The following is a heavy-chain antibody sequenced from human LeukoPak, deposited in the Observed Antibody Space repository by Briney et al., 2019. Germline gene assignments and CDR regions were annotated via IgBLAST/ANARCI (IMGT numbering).Heavy chain of an antibody. CDR1: GGSISRYY. CDR2: IYYSGST. J-gene: IGHJ4*02. CDR3: ARLGGSSVGDY. Sequence: PSETLSLPCTVSGGSISRYYGSSIRQPPGKGLEWIGYIYYSGSTNYNPSLKSRVTISVDTSKNQFSLKLSSVTAADTAVYYCARLGGSSVGDYWGQGTLVTVSS. D-gene: IGHD1-26*01. V-gene: IGHV4-59*01.